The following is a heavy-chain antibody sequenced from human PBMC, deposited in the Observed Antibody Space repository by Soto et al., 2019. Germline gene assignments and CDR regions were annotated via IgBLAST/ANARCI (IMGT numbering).Heavy chain of an antibody. V-gene: IGHV1-69*12. Sequence: QVQLVQSGAEVKKPESSVRVSCKASGGTFNRYAITWVRQAPGQGLEWMGGTIPMFGTTNYAEKFQGRVTISADESTNTAYMELSSLRSEDTAVYYCTRCGIRYHSIGYYLGIDGMDVWGQGTTVIVSS. CDR2: TIPMFGTT. J-gene: IGHJ6*02. CDR1: GGTFNRYA. D-gene: IGHD3-22*01. CDR3: TRCGIRYHSIGYYLGIDGMDV.